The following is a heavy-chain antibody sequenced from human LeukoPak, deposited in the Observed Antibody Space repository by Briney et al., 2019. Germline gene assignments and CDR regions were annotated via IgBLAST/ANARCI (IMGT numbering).Heavy chain of an antibody. CDR3: ARDYSRGSYYDH. J-gene: IGHJ4*02. D-gene: IGHD1-26*01. CDR2: ISGSGGST. CDR1: GFTFSSYA. Sequence: GGSLRLSCAASGFTFSSYAMSWVRQAPGKGLEWVSAISGSGGSTYYADSVKGRFTISRDNAKNSLYLQMNSLRAEDTAVYYCARDYSRGSYYDHWGQGTLVTVSS. V-gene: IGHV3-23*01.